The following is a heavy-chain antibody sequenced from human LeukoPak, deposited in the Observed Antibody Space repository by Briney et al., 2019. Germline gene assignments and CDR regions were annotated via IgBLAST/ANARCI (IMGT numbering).Heavy chain of an antibody. Sequence: ASVKVSCKASGYTFIAYYIHRVRQAPGQGLEWMGWINPNRGDTKYAQKFQGRVTMTRDTSINTAYMELNSLGYDDTAVYYCVSLAAGRFDYWGQGALVTVSS. CDR2: INPNRGDT. J-gene: IGHJ4*02. V-gene: IGHV1-2*02. CDR3: VSLAAGRFDY. CDR1: GYTFIAYY. D-gene: IGHD6-13*01.